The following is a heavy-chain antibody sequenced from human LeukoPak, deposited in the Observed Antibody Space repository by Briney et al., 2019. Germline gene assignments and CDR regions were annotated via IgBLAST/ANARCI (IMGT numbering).Heavy chain of an antibody. CDR1: GYTFTSYG. D-gene: IGHD3-3*01. V-gene: IGHV1-18*01. CDR3: ARDPPTKYYDFWSGYPIGGMDV. J-gene: IGHJ6*02. CDR2: ISAYNGKT. Sequence: ASVKVSCKASGYTFTSYGISWVRQAPGQGLEWMGWISAYNGKTNYAQKLQGRVTMTTDTSTSTAYMELRSLRSDATAVYYCARDPPTKYYDFWSGYPIGGMDVWGQGTTVTVSS.